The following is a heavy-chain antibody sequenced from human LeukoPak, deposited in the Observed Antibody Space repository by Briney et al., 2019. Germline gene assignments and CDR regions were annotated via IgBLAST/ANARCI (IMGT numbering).Heavy chain of an antibody. CDR1: GGSISSGGYS. V-gene: IGHV4-30-2*02. Sequence: PSETLSLTCAVSGGSISSGGYSWSWIRQPPGKGLEWIGYIYHSGSTNYNPSLKSRVTISVDTSKNQFSLKLSSVTAADTAVYYCARQWLDYYYYGMDVWGQGTTVTVSS. J-gene: IGHJ6*02. CDR3: ARQWLDYYYYGMDV. CDR2: IYHSGST. D-gene: IGHD6-19*01.